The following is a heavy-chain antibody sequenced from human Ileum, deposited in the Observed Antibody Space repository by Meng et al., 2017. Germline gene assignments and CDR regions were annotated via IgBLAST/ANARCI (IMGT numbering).Heavy chain of an antibody. D-gene: IGHD5/OR15-5a*01. CDR2: SYYDGSS. V-gene: IGHV4-31*03. CDR3: TRGGFGYSVPFDF. J-gene: IGHJ4*02. CDR1: GASLSTGGYD. Sequence: QVQLQESGPGLVKPSQTLSRTCRVAGASLSTGGYDWGWIRQQPGKGLEWIGYSYYDGSSYYNPSLKSRPIISLDASKSQFSLRLTSMTAADTAIYYCTRGGFGYSVPFDFWGQGTLVTVSS.